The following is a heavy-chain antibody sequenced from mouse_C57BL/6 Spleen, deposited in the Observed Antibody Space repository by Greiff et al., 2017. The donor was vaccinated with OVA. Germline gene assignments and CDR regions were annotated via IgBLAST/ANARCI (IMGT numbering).Heavy chain of an antibody. CDR3: AIVAYYGGGDY. Sequence: QVQLQQSGAELAKPGASVKLSCKASGYTFTSYWMHWVKQSPGKGLEWIAYINHSSGYTKYNQKFKDKATLTADKSSSTAYMQLSSLTYEDSAVYYCAIVAYYGGGDYWGQGTSVTVSS. J-gene: IGHJ4*01. CDR1: GYTFTSYW. CDR2: INHSSGYT. D-gene: IGHD1-1*01. V-gene: IGHV1-7*01.